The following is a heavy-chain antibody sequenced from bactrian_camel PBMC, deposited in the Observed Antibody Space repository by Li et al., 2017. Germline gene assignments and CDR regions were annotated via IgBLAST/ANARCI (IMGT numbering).Heavy chain of an antibody. D-gene: IGHD4*01. CDR2: ISSVGTT. CDR1: GNRFSSCG. J-gene: IGHJ4*01. Sequence: HVQLVESGGGSVQAGGSLKLSCVVSGNRFSSCGMVWYRQAPGKARELVSSISSVGTTNYVDSVKGRFAISQDNAKNTLYLQMNSLKPEDTAMYYCAAVSRHLFAFDYYWGQGTQVTVS. CDR3: AAVSRHLFAFDYY. V-gene: IGHV3S53*01.